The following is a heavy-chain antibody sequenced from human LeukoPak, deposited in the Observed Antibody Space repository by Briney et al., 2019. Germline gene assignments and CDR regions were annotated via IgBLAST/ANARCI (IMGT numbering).Heavy chain of an antibody. CDR3: ARGPDYYDSSGGDY. J-gene: IGHJ4*02. CDR2: ISYDGSNK. Sequence: GGSLRLSCAASGFTFSSYGMHWVRQAPGKGLEWVAVISYDGSNKYYADSVKGRFTISRDNSKNTLYLQMNSLRAEDTAVYYCARGPDYYDSSGGDYWGQGTLVTVSS. CDR1: GFTFSSYG. D-gene: IGHD3-22*01. V-gene: IGHV3-30*03.